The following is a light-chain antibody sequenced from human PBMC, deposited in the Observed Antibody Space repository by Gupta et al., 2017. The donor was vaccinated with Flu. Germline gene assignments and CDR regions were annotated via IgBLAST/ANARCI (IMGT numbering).Light chain of an antibody. J-gene: IGLJ1*01. Sequence: QSVLTQPPSVSGAPGQRVTISRTGSSSNIGAGYDVHWYQQLPGTAPKLLIYGNSSRPSGVPDRFSGSKSGTSASLAITGLQAEDEADYYCQSYDSSLSGYVFGTGTKVTVL. CDR3: QSYDSSLSGYV. CDR2: GNS. V-gene: IGLV1-40*01. CDR1: SSNIGAGYD.